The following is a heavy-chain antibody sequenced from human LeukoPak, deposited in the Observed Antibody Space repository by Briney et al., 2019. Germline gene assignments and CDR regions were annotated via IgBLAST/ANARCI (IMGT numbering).Heavy chain of an antibody. Sequence: SETLSLTCTVSGGSISSSSYYWGWIRQPPGKGLEWIGSIYYSGSTYYNPSLKSRVTISVDTSKNQFSLKLSSVTAADTAVYYCARGGGSYNPAFDYWGQGTLVTVSS. CDR2: IYYSGST. D-gene: IGHD1-26*01. CDR1: GGSISSSSYY. J-gene: IGHJ4*02. V-gene: IGHV4-39*07. CDR3: ARGGGSYNPAFDY.